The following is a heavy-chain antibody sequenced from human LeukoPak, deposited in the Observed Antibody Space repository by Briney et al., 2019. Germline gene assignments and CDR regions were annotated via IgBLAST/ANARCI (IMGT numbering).Heavy chain of an antibody. CDR2: INHSGST. V-gene: IGHV4-34*01. CDR3: ARRRSSGWRPYYFDY. CDR1: GGSFSGYY. D-gene: IGHD6-19*01. J-gene: IGHJ4*02. Sequence: SETLSLTCAVYGGSFSGYYWSWIRQPPGKGLEWIGEINHSGSTNYNPSLKSRVTISVDTSKNQFSLKLSSVTAADTAVYYCARRRSSGWRPYYFDYWGQGTLVTVSS.